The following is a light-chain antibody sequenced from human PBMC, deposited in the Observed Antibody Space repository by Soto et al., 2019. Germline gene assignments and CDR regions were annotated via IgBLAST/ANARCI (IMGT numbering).Light chain of an antibody. CDR3: HSYCNSLSVDV. Sequence: QSVLTHPTSVSGAPGQRVTISCTGSSSNIGAGYDVHWYQQLPGTAPKLLIYGNSNRPSGVPDRFCGSKSGTSASLAITGLQADDEADYCCHSYCNSLSVDVFGTGTKLTVL. CDR1: SSNIGAGYD. J-gene: IGLJ1*01. CDR2: GNS. V-gene: IGLV1-40*01.